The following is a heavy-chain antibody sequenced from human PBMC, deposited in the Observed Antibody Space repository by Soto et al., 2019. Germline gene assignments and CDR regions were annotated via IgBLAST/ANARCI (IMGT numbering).Heavy chain of an antibody. CDR3: ARGYTIFGVVSYMDV. Sequence: SETLSLTCAVYGGSFSGYYWSWIRQPPGKGLEWIGEINHSGSTNYNPSLKSRVTISVDTSKNQFSLKLSPVTAADTAVYYCARGYTIFGVVSYMDVWGKGTTVTVSS. CDR1: GGSFSGYY. J-gene: IGHJ6*03. D-gene: IGHD3-3*01. CDR2: INHSGST. V-gene: IGHV4-34*01.